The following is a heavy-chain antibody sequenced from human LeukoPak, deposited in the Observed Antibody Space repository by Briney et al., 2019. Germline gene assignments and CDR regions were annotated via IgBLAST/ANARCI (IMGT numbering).Heavy chain of an antibody. D-gene: IGHD1-26*01. CDR3: ARGGSGIVGALDY. V-gene: IGHV3-48*01. J-gene: IGHJ4*02. Sequence: GGSLRLSCAASGFTFSSYSMNWVRQAPGKGLEWVSYISSSSSTIYYADSVKGRFTISRDNAKNSLYLQMNSLRAEDTAVYYCARGGSGIVGALDYWGQGTLVTVSS. CDR1: GFTFSSYS. CDR2: ISSSSSTI.